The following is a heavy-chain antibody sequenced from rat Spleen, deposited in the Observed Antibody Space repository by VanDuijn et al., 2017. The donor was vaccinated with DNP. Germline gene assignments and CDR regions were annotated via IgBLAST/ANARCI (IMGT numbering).Heavy chain of an antibody. V-gene: IGHV1-43*01. D-gene: IGHD1-4*01. CDR3: ARRRLPYWYFDF. J-gene: IGHJ1*01. CDR1: GYTFAPYY. CDR2: INTGSGGT. Sequence: QVQLQQSGAELAKPGSSVKISCEASGYTFAPYYISWVKQTSGPGLEYIGYINTGSGGTNYNEKFKGTATLTVDKSSSTAYMQLSSLTPVDTAVYYCARRRLPYWYFDFWGPGTMVTVSS.